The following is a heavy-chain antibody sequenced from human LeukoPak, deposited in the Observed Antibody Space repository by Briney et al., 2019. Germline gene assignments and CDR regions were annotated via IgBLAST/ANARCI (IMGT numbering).Heavy chain of an antibody. D-gene: IGHD6-6*01. J-gene: IGHJ4*02. CDR1: GGSISSYY. CDR2: IYYSGTT. Sequence: PSETLSLTCTVSGGSISSYYWTWIRQPPGKELEWMGYIYYSGTTNYNPSFDKSRVTISLDTSKNQFSLKLSSVTAADPALYYCARGYSSSSYYFEYWGQGILVTVSS. CDR3: ARGYSSSSYYFEY. V-gene: IGHV4-59*01.